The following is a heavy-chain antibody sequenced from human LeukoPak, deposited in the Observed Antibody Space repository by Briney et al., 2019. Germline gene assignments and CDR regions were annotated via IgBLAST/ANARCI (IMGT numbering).Heavy chain of an antibody. J-gene: IGHJ4*02. D-gene: IGHD1-26*01. Sequence: EGSLRLSCAASGFTFSSYEMNWVRQAPGKGLEWVSYISSSGSTIYYADSVKGRFTISRDNAKNSLYLQMNSLRAEDTAVYYCARVVGATTAFDYWGQGTLVTVSS. CDR2: ISSSGSTI. V-gene: IGHV3-48*03. CDR1: GFTFSSYE. CDR3: ARVVGATTAFDY.